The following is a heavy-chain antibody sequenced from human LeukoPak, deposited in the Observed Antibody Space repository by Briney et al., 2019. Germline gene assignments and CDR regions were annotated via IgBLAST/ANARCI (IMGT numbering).Heavy chain of an antibody. Sequence: GGSLRLSCAASGFTFSSYGMHWVRQAPGKGLEWVAVIWYDGSNKYYADSVKGRFTISRDNSKNTLYLQMNSLRAEDTAVYYCARGYYDSSGYYYVSHFDYWGQGTLVIVSS. J-gene: IGHJ4*02. D-gene: IGHD3-22*01. CDR2: IWYDGSNK. V-gene: IGHV3-33*01. CDR1: GFTFSSYG. CDR3: ARGYYDSSGYYYVSHFDY.